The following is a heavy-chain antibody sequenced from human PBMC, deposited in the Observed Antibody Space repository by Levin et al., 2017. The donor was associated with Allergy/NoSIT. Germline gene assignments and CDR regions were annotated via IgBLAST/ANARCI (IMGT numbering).Heavy chain of an antibody. CDR2: VSASGGTS. V-gene: IGHV3-23*01. D-gene: IGHD1-1*01. J-gene: IGHJ3*02. Sequence: SCAASGFSFSNYAMNWVRQAPGRGLEGVAGVSASGGTSYYADFVKGRSTISRDSSKNTVYLEMTSLRVEDTAVYYCAKDLKFGWNDVWCVFDMWGQGTMVTVSS. CDR1: GFSFSNYA. CDR3: AKDLKFGWNDVWCVFDM.